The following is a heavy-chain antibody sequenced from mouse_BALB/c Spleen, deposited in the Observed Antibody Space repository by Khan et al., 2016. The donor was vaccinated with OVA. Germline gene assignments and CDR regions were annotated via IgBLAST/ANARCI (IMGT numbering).Heavy chain of an antibody. J-gene: IGHJ3*01. V-gene: IGHV1-80*01. CDR2: FYPGDGST. CDR3: GRSGYDYFAY. Sequence: QVRLQQSGAELVRPGSSMSISCKASGYAFSNYWMNWVRQGLAQGLEWIVQFYPGDGSTNYNGKFKDQASLTADKSSSPAYMQLSSLTSEDSEVYVCGRSGYDYFAYWGQGTLVTVSA. CDR1: GYAFSNYW. D-gene: IGHD2-14*01.